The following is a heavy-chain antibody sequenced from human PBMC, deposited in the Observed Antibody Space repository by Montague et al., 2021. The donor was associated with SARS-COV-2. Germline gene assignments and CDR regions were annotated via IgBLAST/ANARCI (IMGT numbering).Heavy chain of an antibody. D-gene: IGHD3-3*01. CDR1: GGSIICYY. CDR2: IYSTGSS. V-gene: IGHV4-4*07. Sequence: SETLSLTCTVSGGSIICYYWSWIRQSAGKRLEWIGHIYSTGSSDYNPSLDSRVTMSIDMSKNQFSLNLSSVTAADTAVYYCARRGGLPYFDFWSQGTLVTVSS. CDR3: ARRGGLPYFDF. J-gene: IGHJ4*02.